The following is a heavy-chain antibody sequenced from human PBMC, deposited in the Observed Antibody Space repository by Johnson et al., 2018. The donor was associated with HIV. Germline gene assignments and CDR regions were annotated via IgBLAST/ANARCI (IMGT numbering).Heavy chain of an antibody. CDR2: ISYDGSNK. J-gene: IGHJ3*02. CDR3: ARSYSNYDYDAFDI. D-gene: IGHD4-11*01. CDR1: GFIFSDYY. Sequence: VQLVESGGALVNPGGSLRLSCGASGFIFSDYYMSWIRQAPGKGLEWVAVISYDGSNKYYADSVKGRFTISRDNSKNTLYLQMNSLRAEDTAVYYCARSYSNYDYDAFDIWGQGTMVTVSS. V-gene: IGHV3-30*03.